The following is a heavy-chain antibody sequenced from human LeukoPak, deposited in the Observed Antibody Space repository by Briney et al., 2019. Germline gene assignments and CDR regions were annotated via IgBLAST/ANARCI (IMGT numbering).Heavy chain of an antibody. CDR1: GGSISSYY. J-gene: IGHJ4*02. Sequence: PSETLSLTCTVSGGSISSYYWSWIRQPPGKGLEWIGYIYYSGSTYYNPSLKSRVTISVDTSKNQFSLKLSSVTAADTAVYYCAGIDILTGYYMVDYWGQGTLVTVSS. D-gene: IGHD3-9*01. CDR2: IYYSGST. V-gene: IGHV4-59*08. CDR3: AGIDILTGYYMVDY.